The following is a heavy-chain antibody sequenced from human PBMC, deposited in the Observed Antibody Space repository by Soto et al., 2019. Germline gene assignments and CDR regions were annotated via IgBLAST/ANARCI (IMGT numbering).Heavy chain of an antibody. D-gene: IGHD2-21*02. CDR2: IYYSGST. V-gene: IGHV4-39*01. CDR3: ARHEWEYCGGDCPVGDDAFDI. Sequence: PSETLSLTCTVSGGSISSSSYYWGWIRQPPGKGLEWIGSIYYSGSTYYNPSLKSRVTISVDTSKNQFSLKLSSVTAADTAVYYCARHEWEYCGGDCPVGDDAFDIWGQGTMVTVSS. J-gene: IGHJ3*02. CDR1: GGSISSSSYY.